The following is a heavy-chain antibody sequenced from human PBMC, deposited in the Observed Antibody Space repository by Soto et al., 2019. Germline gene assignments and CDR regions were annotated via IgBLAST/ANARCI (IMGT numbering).Heavy chain of an antibody. V-gene: IGHV4-59*01. CDR1: GGSISGYY. D-gene: IGHD3-22*01. Sequence: PSETLSLTCTVSGGSISGYYCTWIRQPPGKGLEWIGYIYDSGSTNYNPSLKDRVTISADTPKNQFSLKLSSVTAADTAVYYCARSKRSWLFDYWGQGTLVTVSS. CDR2: IYDSGST. J-gene: IGHJ4*02. CDR3: ARSKRSWLFDY.